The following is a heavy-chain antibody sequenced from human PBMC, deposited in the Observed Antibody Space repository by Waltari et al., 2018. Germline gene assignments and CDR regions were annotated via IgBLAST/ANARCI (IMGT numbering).Heavy chain of an antibody. CDR1: GFTFSSYA. J-gene: IGHJ4*02. V-gene: IGHV3-23*01. Sequence: EVQLLESGGGLVQPGGSLRLSCAASGFTFSSYAMSWVRQAPGKGLEWVSAISGSGGSTYYADSVKGRFTISRDNSKNTLYLQMNSLRAEDTAVYYCAKDPPISIAVAGTGGGYFDYWGQGTLVTVSS. D-gene: IGHD6-19*01. CDR2: ISGSGGST. CDR3: AKDPPISIAVAGTGGGYFDY.